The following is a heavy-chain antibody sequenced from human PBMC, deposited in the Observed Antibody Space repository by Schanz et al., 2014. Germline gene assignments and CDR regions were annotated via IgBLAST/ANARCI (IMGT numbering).Heavy chain of an antibody. V-gene: IGHV3-11*04. CDR2: ISSRGTTI. Sequence: QVQLEESGGGLVTPGGSLRLSCAASGFTFSDYYMSWIRQAPGKGLECISYISSRGTTIYYADSVKGRFTISRDSSKNTLYLQMNSLRGDDTAVYYCARADYSSSWNGFDIWGQGTMVTVSS. CDR1: GFTFSDYY. J-gene: IGHJ3*02. D-gene: IGHD6-13*01. CDR3: ARADYSSSWNGFDI.